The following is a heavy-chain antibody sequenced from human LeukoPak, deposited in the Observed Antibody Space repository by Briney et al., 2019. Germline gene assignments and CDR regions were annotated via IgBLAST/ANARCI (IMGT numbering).Heavy chain of an antibody. CDR2: ISDSGAST. CDR3: AKGPQLGVRFADY. CDR1: GFTFSSYA. D-gene: IGHD3-3*01. Sequence: GGSLRLSCAASGFTFSSYAMNWVRQTPGKGLEWISSISDSGASTYYADSVKGRFTISRDNSKNTLYLQMNSLRVEDTAVYYCAKGPQLGVRFADYWGQGTLVTVSS. V-gene: IGHV3-23*01. J-gene: IGHJ4*02.